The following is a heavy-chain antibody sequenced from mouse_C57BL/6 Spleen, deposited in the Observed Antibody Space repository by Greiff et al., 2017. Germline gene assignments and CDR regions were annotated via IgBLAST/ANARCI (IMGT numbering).Heavy chain of an antibody. CDR2: INPGSGGT. CDR1: GYAFTNYL. J-gene: IGHJ4*01. Sequence: QVQLQQSGAELVRPGTSVKVSCKASGYAFTNYLIEWVKQRPGQGLEWIGVINPGSGGTNYNEKFKGKATLTADKSSSTAYMQLSSLTSEDSAVYFCARHVYYYAMDYWGQGTSVTVSS. CDR3: ARHVYYYAMDY. V-gene: IGHV1-54*01.